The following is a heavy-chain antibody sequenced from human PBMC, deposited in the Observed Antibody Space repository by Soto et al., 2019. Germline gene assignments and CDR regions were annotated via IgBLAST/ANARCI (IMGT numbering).Heavy chain of an antibody. Sequence: LRLSCAVSGISFSVYGMHWVRQAPGKGLEWVAMISYDGNKSSYGDSVKGRFTISRDNSKNLLYLHMTSLRTEDTAVYYCTTGIVAKTSHFDHWGQGTLVTVSS. V-gene: IGHV3-30*03. J-gene: IGHJ4*02. CDR1: GISFSVYG. CDR2: ISYDGNKS. D-gene: IGHD5-12*01. CDR3: TTGIVAKTSHFDH.